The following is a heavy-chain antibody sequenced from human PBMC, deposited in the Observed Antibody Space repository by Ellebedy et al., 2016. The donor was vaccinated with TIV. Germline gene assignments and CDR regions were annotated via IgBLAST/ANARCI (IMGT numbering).Heavy chain of an antibody. V-gene: IGHV1-69*13. D-gene: IGHD3-22*01. CDR1: GGIFRSHG. J-gene: IGHJ5*01. CDR2: ILAIFGTT. CDR3: ARVGGYYSVGWLDS. Sequence: ASVKVSCKASGGIFRSHGITWVRQAPGQGLEWMGGILAIFGTTTYAQKFQGRVTITADESTSMVYMHLTTLTFEDTAVYYCARVGGYYSVGWLDSWGQGTLVTVSS.